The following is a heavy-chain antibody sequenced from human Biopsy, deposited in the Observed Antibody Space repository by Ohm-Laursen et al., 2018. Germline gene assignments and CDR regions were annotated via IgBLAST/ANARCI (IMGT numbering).Heavy chain of an antibody. D-gene: IGHD3-10*01. V-gene: IGHV4-59*08. CDR1: GDSITSYF. CDR3: ARRLPLRGFAFDV. CDR2: IYYRGNP. Sequence: SETLSLTCTVSGDSITSYFWNWIRQAPGKGLEWIGNIYYRGNPNYSPPLKGRPTISLNSSKNHFSLNLNSLTATDTAVYYCARRLPLRGFAFDVWGQGTVVTVS. J-gene: IGHJ3*01.